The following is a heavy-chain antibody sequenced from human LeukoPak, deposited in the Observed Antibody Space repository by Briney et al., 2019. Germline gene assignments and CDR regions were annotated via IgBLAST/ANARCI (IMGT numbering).Heavy chain of an antibody. D-gene: IGHD3-10*01. V-gene: IGHV3-48*01. CDR3: ARDLEGSGSFYRPSYDY. J-gene: IGHJ4*02. Sequence: PGGSLRLSCAASGFPFSSYSMNWVRRAPGEGLEWGSYISSSRTTSYADSVKGRFTISRDNAKNSLYLQMTSLRAEDTAVYYCARDLEGSGSFYRPSYDYWGQGTLVTVSS. CDR1: GFPFSSYS. CDR2: ISSSRTT.